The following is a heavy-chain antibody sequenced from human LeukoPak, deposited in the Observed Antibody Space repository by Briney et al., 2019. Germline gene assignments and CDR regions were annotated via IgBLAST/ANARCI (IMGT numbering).Heavy chain of an antibody. CDR2: IIPIFGTA. V-gene: IGHV1-69*05. CDR1: GGTFSSYA. CDR3: ARDGFGELSFWFYFYY. J-gene: IGHJ4*02. D-gene: IGHD3-10*01. Sequence: SVKVSCKASGGTFSSYAISWVRQAPGQGLEWMGRIIPIFGTANYAQKFQGRVTITTDESTSTAYMELSSLRSEDTAVYYCARDGFGELSFWFYFYYWGQGTLVTVSS.